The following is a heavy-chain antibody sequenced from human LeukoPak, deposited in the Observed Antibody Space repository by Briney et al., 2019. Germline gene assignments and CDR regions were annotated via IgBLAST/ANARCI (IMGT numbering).Heavy chain of an antibody. CDR2: IYYSGST. Sequence: PSETLSLTCAVYGGSFSGYYWSWIRQPPGKGLEWIGYIYYSGSTDYNPSLKSRVTISVDTSKNQFSLKLSSVTAADTAVYYCARAGSMFGVVVFDYWGQGTLVTVSS. D-gene: IGHD3-3*01. CDR1: GGSFSGYY. CDR3: ARAGSMFGVVVFDY. J-gene: IGHJ4*02. V-gene: IGHV4-59*01.